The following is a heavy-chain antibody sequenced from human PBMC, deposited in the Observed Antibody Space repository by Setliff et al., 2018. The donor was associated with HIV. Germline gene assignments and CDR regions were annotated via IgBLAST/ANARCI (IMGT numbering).Heavy chain of an antibody. J-gene: IGHJ3*02. CDR2: INHSVST. D-gene: IGHD3-22*01. CDR3: ARGPYYDSSGYYLPDAFDI. Sequence: SETLSLTCAVYGGSFSGYYWSWIRQPPGKGLEWIGEINHSVSTNYNPSLKSRDTISVDTSKNQFSLKLSSVTAADTAVYYCARGPYYDSSGYYLPDAFDIWGQGTMVTVSS. CDR1: GGSFSGYY. V-gene: IGHV4-34*01.